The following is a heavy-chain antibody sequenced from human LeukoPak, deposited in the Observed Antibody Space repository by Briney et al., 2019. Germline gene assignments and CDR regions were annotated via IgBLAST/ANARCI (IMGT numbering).Heavy chain of an antibody. Sequence: SETLSLTCAIYGGSFSGYYWSWIRQPPGKGLEWIGEINHSGSTNYNPSLKSRVTISVDRSKNQFSLKLSSVTAADTAVYYCASLGRDGYNPFDYWGQGTLVTVSS. J-gene: IGHJ4*02. D-gene: IGHD5-24*01. CDR3: ASLGRDGYNPFDY. V-gene: IGHV4-34*01. CDR2: INHSGST. CDR1: GGSFSGYY.